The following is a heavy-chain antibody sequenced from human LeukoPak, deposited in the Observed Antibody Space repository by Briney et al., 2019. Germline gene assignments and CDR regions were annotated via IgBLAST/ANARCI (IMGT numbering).Heavy chain of an antibody. CDR2: IIPIFSTA. D-gene: IGHD5-12*01. V-gene: IGHV1-69*06. J-gene: IGHJ4*02. Sequence: SVKVSCKASGGTFSSYAISWVRQAPGQGLEWMGGIIPIFSTANYAQKFQGRVTITADKSTSTAYMELSSLRSEDTAVYYCARGYSGYDYTVYYFDYWGQGTLVTVSS. CDR3: ARGYSGYDYTVYYFDY. CDR1: GGTFSSYA.